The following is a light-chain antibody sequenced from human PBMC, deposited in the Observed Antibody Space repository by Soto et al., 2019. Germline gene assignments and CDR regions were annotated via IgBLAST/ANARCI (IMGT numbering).Light chain of an antibody. V-gene: IGKV1-12*02. CDR3: QQASSWPST. CDR1: QDIGNW. J-gene: IGKJ2*01. CDR2: TTS. Sequence: DIQMTQSPSSVSAFVGDRVTITCRASQDIGNWLAWYQQKPGQAPRFLMHTTSTLQSGVPSRFSGSRSGTDVTLTISSLQPEDFATSYFQQASSWPSTFGQGTKLDLK.